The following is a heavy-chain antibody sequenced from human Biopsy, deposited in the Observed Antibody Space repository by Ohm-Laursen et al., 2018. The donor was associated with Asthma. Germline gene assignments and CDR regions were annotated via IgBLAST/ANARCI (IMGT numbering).Heavy chain of an antibody. CDR1: GGSVSSRGYY. Sequence: SETLSLTCSISGGSVSSRGYYWSWFRQPPGKGLEWIGFVYYSGTTNHNPSLTSRVTMTVDTSQNQFSLKLTSVTAADTAVYYCARERATMTDKVIRAFDIWGQGTLVSVSS. V-gene: IGHV4-61*08. CDR3: ARERATMTDKVIRAFDI. CDR2: VYYSGTT. D-gene: IGHD5-24*01. J-gene: IGHJ3*02.